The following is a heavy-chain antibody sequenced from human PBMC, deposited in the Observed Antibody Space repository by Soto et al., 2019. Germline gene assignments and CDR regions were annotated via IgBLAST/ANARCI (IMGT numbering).Heavy chain of an antibody. Sequence: LRLSCAASGFTFSSYTMHWVRQAPGKGLEWVAVISYDGSNKYYADSVKGRFTISRDNSKNTLYLQMNSLRAEDTAVYYCARDYYDSSGYYEYNWFDPWGQGTLVTVSS. CDR3: ARDYYDSSGYYEYNWFDP. V-gene: IGHV3-30-3*01. D-gene: IGHD3-22*01. CDR1: GFTFSSYT. CDR2: ISYDGSNK. J-gene: IGHJ5*02.